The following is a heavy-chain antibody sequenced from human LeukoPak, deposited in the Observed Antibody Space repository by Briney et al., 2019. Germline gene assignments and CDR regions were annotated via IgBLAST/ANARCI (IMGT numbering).Heavy chain of an antibody. V-gene: IGHV3-43*02. CDR3: AKDMGFWSGSIDP. Sequence: GGSLRLSCAASGFTFDDYAMHWVRQAPGKGLEWVSLISGDGGSTYYADSVKGRFTISRDNSKNSLYLQMNSLRTKDTALYYCAKDMGFWSGSIDPWGQGTLVTVSS. CDR1: GFTFDDYA. J-gene: IGHJ5*02. D-gene: IGHD3-3*01. CDR2: ISGDGGST.